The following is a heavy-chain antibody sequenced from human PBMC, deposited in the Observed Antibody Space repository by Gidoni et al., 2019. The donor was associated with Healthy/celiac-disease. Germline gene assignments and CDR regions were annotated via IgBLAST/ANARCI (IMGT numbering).Heavy chain of an antibody. J-gene: IGHJ4*02. V-gene: IGHV3-48*01. CDR2: ISSSSSTI. CDR3: ARDRAPYYDFWSGSRSIDY. CDR1: GFTFSSDS. D-gene: IGHD3-3*01. Sequence: EVQLVESGGGLVQPGGSLRLSCAASGFTFSSDSMNWVRQAPGKGLEWVSYISSSSSTIYYADSVKGRFTISRDNAKNSLYLQMNSLRAEDTAVYYCARDRAPYYDFWSGSRSIDYWGQGTLVTVSS.